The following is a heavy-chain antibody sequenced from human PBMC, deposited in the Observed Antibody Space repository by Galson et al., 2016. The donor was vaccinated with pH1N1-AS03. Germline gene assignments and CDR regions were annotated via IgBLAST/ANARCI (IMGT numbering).Heavy chain of an antibody. CDR3: AREGQQLLPLDY. D-gene: IGHD4-11*01. V-gene: IGHV1-3*01. J-gene: IGHJ4*02. CDR1: GYTFTTYA. CDR2: INVGNGNT. Sequence: SVKVSCKASGYTFTTYAIHWVRQAPGQSLEWMGRINVGNGNTKYSQNFQGRVTITRDTSASTADMELSSRRSEDTAVYYCAREGQQLLPLDYWGQGPLVTVSS.